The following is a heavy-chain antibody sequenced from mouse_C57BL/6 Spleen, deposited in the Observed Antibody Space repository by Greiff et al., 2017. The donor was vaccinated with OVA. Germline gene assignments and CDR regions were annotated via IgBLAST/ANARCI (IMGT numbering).Heavy chain of an antibody. CDR1: GYTFTEYT. V-gene: IGHV1-62-2*01. CDR2: FYPGSGSI. D-gene: IGHD2-2*01. CDR3: ARHEGDGYDSQLAFDY. J-gene: IGHJ2*01. Sequence: VKLQESGAELVKPGASVKLSCKASGYTFTEYTIHWVKQRSGQGLEWIGWFYPGSGSIKYNEKFKDKATLTADKSSSTVYMELSRLTSEDSAVYFCARHEGDGYDSQLAFDYGGQGTTLTVSS.